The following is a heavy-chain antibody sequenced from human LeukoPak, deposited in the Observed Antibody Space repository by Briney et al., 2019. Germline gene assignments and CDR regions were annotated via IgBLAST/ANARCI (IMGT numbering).Heavy chain of an antibody. Sequence: SQTLSLTCSITGDSVSCNSVALNWIRQSPSRGLEWLGRTYYRSKWYNDYAVSVKSRITINPDSSKNQFSLQLNSVTPEDTAVYYCARKSGGPFDYWGQGTLVTVSS. J-gene: IGHJ4*02. D-gene: IGHD3-16*01. CDR3: ARKSGGPFDY. CDR1: GDSVSCNSVA. V-gene: IGHV6-1*01. CDR2: TYYRSKWYN.